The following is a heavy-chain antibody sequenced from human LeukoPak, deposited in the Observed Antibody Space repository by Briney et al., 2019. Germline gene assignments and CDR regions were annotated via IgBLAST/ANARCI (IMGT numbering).Heavy chain of an antibody. CDR1: GFTFSSYG. V-gene: IGHV3-21*01. D-gene: IGHD2-15*01. Sequence: KSGGSLRLSCAASGFTFSSYGMHWVRQAPGKGLEWVSSISSSSKYIYYADSVKGRFTISRDSAKNSLYLQMNSLRAEDTAVYYCARGFTPQSSFDYWGQGTLVTVSS. CDR3: ARGFTPQSSFDY. CDR2: ISSSSKYI. J-gene: IGHJ4*02.